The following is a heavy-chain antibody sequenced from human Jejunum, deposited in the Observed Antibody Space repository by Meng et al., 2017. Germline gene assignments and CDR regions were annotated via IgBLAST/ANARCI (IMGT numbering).Heavy chain of an antibody. CDR2: ITATDGVT. Sequence: GESLKISCATSGFTFSSYSMSWVRQAPGKGLEWVSAITATDGVTYYLESVKGRFSISRDNSKNILYLQMNSLRAEDTAKYYCVKDISTGYYSEYFDQWGRG. CDR1: GFTFSSYS. D-gene: IGHD3-9*01. J-gene: IGHJ4*02. V-gene: IGHV3-23*01. CDR3: VKDISTGYYSEYFDQ.